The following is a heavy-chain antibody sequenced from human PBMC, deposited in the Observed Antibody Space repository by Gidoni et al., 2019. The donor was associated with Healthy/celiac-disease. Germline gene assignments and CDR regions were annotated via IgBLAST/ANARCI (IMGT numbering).Heavy chain of an antibody. Sequence: AASGFTFSSYGMHWVRQAPGKGLEWVAVISYDGSNKYYADSVKGRFTISRDNSKNTLYLQMNSLRAEDTAVYYCAKDCSSTSCLDYWGQGTLVTVSS. CDR2: ISYDGSNK. CDR3: AKDCSSTSCLDY. D-gene: IGHD2-2*01. CDR1: GFTFSSYG. J-gene: IGHJ4*02. V-gene: IGHV3-30*18.